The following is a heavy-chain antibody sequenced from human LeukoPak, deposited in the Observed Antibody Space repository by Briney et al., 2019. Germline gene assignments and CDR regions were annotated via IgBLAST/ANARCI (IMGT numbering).Heavy chain of an antibody. CDR2: IKSKTDGGTT. J-gene: IGHJ4*02. V-gene: IGHV3-15*01. D-gene: IGHD6-19*01. CDR1: GFTFSNAW. Sequence: KTGGSLRLSCAASGFTFSNAWMSWVRQAPGKGLEWVGRIKSKTDGGTTDYAAPVKGRFTISRDDSKNMLYLQMNSLQTEDTAVYYCTTDRGIAVRPLFDYWGQGTLVTVSS. CDR3: TTDRGIAVRPLFDY.